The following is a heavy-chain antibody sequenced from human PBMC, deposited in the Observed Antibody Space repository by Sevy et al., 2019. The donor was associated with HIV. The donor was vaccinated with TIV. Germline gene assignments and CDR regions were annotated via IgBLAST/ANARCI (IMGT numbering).Heavy chain of an antibody. CDR3: ARAGNYDFWSGYYHGTDV. CDR2: INPNSGGT. J-gene: IGHJ6*02. CDR1: GYTFTGYY. D-gene: IGHD3-3*01. V-gene: IGHV1-2*02. Sequence: ASVKVSCKASGYTFTGYYMHWVRQAPGQGLEWMGWINPNSGGTNYAQKFQGRVTMTRDTSISTAYMELSRLRSDDTAVYYCARAGNYDFWSGYYHGTDVWGQGTTVTVSS.